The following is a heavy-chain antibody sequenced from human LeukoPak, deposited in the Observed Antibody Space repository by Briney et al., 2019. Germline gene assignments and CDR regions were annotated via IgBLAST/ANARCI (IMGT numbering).Heavy chain of an antibody. CDR1: GGSISSYY. CDR3: ARAGGRVAAAGTDLYFDY. D-gene: IGHD6-13*01. V-gene: IGHV4-59*01. Sequence: SETLSLTCTVSGGSISSYYWRWLRQPPGKGLEWIGYIYYSGSTNYNPSLKSRVTISVDTSKNQFSLKLSSVTAADTAVYYCARAGGRVAAAGTDLYFDYWGQGTLVTVSS. J-gene: IGHJ4*02. CDR2: IYYSGST.